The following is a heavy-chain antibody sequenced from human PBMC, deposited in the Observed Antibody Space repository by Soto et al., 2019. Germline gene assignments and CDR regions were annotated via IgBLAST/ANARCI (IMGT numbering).Heavy chain of an antibody. CDR3: ASLQVDIVLVPAVEGHNPDQFMDV. Sequence: QVQLVESGGGVVQPGRSLRLSCAASGFTFSSYAMHWVRQAPGKGLEWVAVISYDGSNKYYADSVKGRFTISRDNSKNTLYLQRNSLRAEDTAVYYCASLQVDIVLVPAVEGHNPDQFMDVWGQGTTVTVSS. J-gene: IGHJ6*02. D-gene: IGHD2-2*03. V-gene: IGHV3-30-3*01. CDR2: ISYDGSNK. CDR1: GFTFSSYA.